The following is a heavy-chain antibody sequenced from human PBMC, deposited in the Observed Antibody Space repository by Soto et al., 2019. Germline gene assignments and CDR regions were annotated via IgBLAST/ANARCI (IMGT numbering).Heavy chain of an antibody. CDR3: ARTPDSSGNYYYYYGMDV. V-gene: IGHV1-3*01. CDR1: GYTFTSYG. Sequence: QVQLVQSGTEVKKPGASVKVSCKASGYTFTSYGIHWVRQAPGQRLEWMGWINAANGDTKYSPKFQGRVTITADESTSTAYMELSSLRSEDTAVYYCARTPDSSGNYYYYYGMDVWGQGTTVTVSS. D-gene: IGHD3-22*01. J-gene: IGHJ6*02. CDR2: INAANGDT.